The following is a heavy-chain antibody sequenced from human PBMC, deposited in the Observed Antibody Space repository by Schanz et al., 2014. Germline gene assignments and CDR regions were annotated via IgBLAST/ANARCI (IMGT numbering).Heavy chain of an antibody. D-gene: IGHD5-12*01. Sequence: EVQLAESGGGLVQPGGSLRLSCAASTFTFSSDWMSWVRQAPGKGLEWVSGITGASDHIDYAESVTGRFTISRDNSKNTLYLQLNSLRAEDTAVYYCARDFHGYGPHLDYWGQGSLVTVSS. J-gene: IGHJ4*02. CDR2: ITGASDHI. CDR1: TFTFSSDW. V-gene: IGHV3-23*04. CDR3: ARDFHGYGPHLDY.